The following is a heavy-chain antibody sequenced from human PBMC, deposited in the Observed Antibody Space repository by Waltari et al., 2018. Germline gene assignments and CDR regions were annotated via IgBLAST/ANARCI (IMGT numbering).Heavy chain of an antibody. Sequence: EVQLVESGGNLVQPGGSLRLSCVASGFTFSNYYMSWVRQAQGKGLGWVANINGDGSAKNYMDAVRGRFTSSRDNAKNSVYMQLNSLRDDDTAVYYCVRDGLIHAADYWGQGTLVSVSS. CDR3: VRDGLIHAADY. V-gene: IGHV3-7*01. CDR1: GFTFSNYY. J-gene: IGHJ4*02. CDR2: INGDGSAK. D-gene: IGHD2-15*01.